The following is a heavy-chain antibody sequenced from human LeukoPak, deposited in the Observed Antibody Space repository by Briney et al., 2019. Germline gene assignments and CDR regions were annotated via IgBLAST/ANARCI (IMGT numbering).Heavy chain of an antibody. J-gene: IGHJ5*02. D-gene: IGHD2-2*01. Sequence: GGSLRLSCAASGFTFSTYGMHGVRQAPGKGLEWVALIWYDGSNKYSTDSVRGRFTISRDNSKNTLYLQMNSLRAEDTAVYYCARGKYCSSTSCIGDYFDPWGQGTLVTVSS. CDR1: GFTFSTYG. V-gene: IGHV3-33*01. CDR2: IWYDGSNK. CDR3: ARGKYCSSTSCIGDYFDP.